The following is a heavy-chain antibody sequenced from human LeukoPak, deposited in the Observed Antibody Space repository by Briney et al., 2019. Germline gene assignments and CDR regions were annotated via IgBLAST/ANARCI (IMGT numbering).Heavy chain of an antibody. CDR3: ASGSGSYRTPYYYMDV. D-gene: IGHD3-10*01. CDR2: IKQDGSEQ. J-gene: IGHJ6*03. V-gene: IGHV3-7*01. CDR1: GFTFSSYW. Sequence: PGGSLRLSCAASGFTFSSYWMSWVRQAPGKGLEWVANIKQDGSEQYYVDSVKGRFTISRDNAKNSLYLQMNSLRAEDTAVYYCASGSGSYRTPYYYMDVWGKGTMVTVSS.